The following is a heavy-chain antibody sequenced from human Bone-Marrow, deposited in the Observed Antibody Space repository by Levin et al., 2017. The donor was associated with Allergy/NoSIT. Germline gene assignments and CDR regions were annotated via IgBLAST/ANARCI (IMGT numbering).Heavy chain of an antibody. D-gene: IGHD2-21*02. CDR3: ARDPYGGGDCYAGDYFGS. CDR1: GYTFNAYG. CDR2: ISAFNGDT. V-gene: IGHV1-18*01. J-gene: IGHJ4*01. Sequence: ASVKVSCKASGYTFNAYGVSWVRQAPGQGLEWMGWISAFNGDTTVAQKFQGRVTMTTDTSTSTGYMELRNLRSDDTAVYYCARDPYGGGDCYAGDYFGSWGQGTLVTVSS.